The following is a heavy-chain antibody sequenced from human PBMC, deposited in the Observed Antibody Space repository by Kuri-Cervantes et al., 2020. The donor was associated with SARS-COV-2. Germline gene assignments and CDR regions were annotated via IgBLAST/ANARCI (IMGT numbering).Heavy chain of an antibody. CDR2: ISSSGSTI. Sequence: GGSLRLSCAASGFSFSSYGAHWARQAPGKGLEWVSYISSSGSTIYYADSVKGRFTISRDNAKNSLYLQMNSLRAEDTAVYYCARNDFWSGYYFDYWGQGTLVTVSS. D-gene: IGHD3-3*01. CDR1: GFSFSSYG. CDR3: ARNDFWSGYYFDY. V-gene: IGHV3-48*04. J-gene: IGHJ4*02.